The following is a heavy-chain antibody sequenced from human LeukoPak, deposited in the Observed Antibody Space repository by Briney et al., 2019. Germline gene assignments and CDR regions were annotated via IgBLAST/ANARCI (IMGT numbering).Heavy chain of an antibody. V-gene: IGHV1-46*01. CDR1: GYTFTSYY. J-gene: IGHJ4*02. CDR2: INPSGGST. D-gene: IGHD5-12*01. Sequence: ASVKVSCKASGYTFTSYYMHWVRQAPGQGLEWMGIINPSGGSTSYAQKFQGRVTMTRDTSISTAYMELSRLRSDDTAVYYCARVGIVATNLDYWGQGTLVTVSS. CDR3: ARVGIVATNLDY.